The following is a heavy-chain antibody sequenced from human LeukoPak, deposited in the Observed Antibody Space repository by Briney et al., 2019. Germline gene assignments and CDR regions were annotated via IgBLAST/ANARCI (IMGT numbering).Heavy chain of an antibody. Sequence: SETLSLTCAVYGGSFSGYYWSWIRQPPGKGLEWIGEINHSGSTNYNPSLKSRVTISVDTSENQFSLKLSSVTAADTAVYYCARGDGYCSSTSCYKGAQFDYWGQGTLVTVSS. D-gene: IGHD2-2*02. CDR1: GGSFSGYY. CDR2: INHSGST. V-gene: IGHV4-34*01. J-gene: IGHJ4*02. CDR3: ARGDGYCSSTSCYKGAQFDY.